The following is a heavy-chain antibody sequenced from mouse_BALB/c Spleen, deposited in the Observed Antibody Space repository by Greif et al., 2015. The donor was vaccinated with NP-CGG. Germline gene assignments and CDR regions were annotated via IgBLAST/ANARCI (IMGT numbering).Heavy chain of an antibody. CDR3: ARGSSGYYYAMDY. D-gene: IGHD3-1*01. CDR1: GFNIKDTY. V-gene: IGHV14-3*02. J-gene: IGHJ4*01. CDR2: IDPANGNT. Sequence: EVQVVESGAELVKPGASVKLSCTASGFNIKDTYMHWVKQRPEQGLEWIGRIDPANGNTKYDPKFQGKATITADTSSNTAYLQLSSLTSEDTAVYYCARGSSGYYYAMDYWGQGTSVTVSS.